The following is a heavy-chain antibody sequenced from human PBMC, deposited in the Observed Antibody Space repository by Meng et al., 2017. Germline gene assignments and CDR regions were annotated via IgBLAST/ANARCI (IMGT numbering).Heavy chain of an antibody. J-gene: IGHJ5*02. V-gene: IGHV1-69*05. CDR2: IIPIFGTA. CDR3: ARDLTPGFYYDSSGYYSGWFDP. D-gene: IGHD3-22*01. Sequence: QVQLVQSGAEVKKPGSSVKVSCKASGGTFSSYAISWVRQAPGQGLEWMGGIIPIFGTANYAQKFQGRVTITTDESTSTAYMELSSLRSEDTAVYYCARDLTPGFYYDSSGYYSGWFDPWGQGTLVTVSS. CDR1: GGTFSSYA.